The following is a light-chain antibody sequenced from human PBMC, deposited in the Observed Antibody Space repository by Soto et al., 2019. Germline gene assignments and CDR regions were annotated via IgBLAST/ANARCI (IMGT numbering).Light chain of an antibody. CDR1: QGISSA. CDR3: QQFQSYALT. Sequence: AIQLTQSPSSLSAYVGDRVTITCRASQGISSALAWYQHKPGRAPRLLIYDASSLHNGVSLRVSGSGSGTDFTLTISSLQPEDFATYYCQQFQSYALTFGGGTKLEIK. CDR2: DAS. J-gene: IGKJ4*01. V-gene: IGKV1-13*02.